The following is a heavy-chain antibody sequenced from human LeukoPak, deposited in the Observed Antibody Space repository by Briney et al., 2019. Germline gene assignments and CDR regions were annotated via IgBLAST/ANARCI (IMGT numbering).Heavy chain of an antibody. J-gene: IGHJ3*02. CDR2: INHRGST. CDR1: GGSISSSNW. V-gene: IGHV4-4*02. CDR3: ATYSTGFDI. Sequence: SGTLSLTCAVSGGSISSSNWWSWVRQPPGKGLEWIGEINHRGSTHYNPSLKSRVTISVDTSKKQFSLKLSSVTAADTAVYYCATYSTGFDIWGQGTVVTVSS. D-gene: IGHD6-19*01.